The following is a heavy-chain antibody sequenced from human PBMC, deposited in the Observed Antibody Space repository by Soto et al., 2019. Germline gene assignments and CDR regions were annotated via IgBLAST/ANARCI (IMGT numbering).Heavy chain of an antibody. CDR3: ARGYYDSSGYLRGRFNWFDP. V-gene: IGHV1-69*13. D-gene: IGHD3-22*01. CDR1: GGTFSSYA. CDR2: IIPIFGTA. J-gene: IGHJ5*02. Sequence: SVKVSCKASGGTFSSYAISWVRQAPGQGLEWMGGIIPIFGTANYAQKFQGRVTITADESTSTAYMELSSLRSEDTAVYYCARGYYDSSGYLRGRFNWFDPWGQGTLVTVSS.